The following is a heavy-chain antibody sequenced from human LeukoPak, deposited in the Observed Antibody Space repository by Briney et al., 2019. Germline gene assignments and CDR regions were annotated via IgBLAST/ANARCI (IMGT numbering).Heavy chain of an antibody. Sequence: SETLSLTCTVSGDSVRTNNYYWRWIRQPPGKGLEWIEEINHSGSTNYNPSLKSRVTISVDTSKNQFSLKLSSVTAADTAVYYCARGRSSLRITVFGVVIMYFDYWGQGTLVTVSS. CDR3: ARGRSSLRITVFGVVIMYFDY. CDR1: GDSVRTNNYY. J-gene: IGHJ4*02. CDR2: INHSGST. D-gene: IGHD3-3*01. V-gene: IGHV4-39*07.